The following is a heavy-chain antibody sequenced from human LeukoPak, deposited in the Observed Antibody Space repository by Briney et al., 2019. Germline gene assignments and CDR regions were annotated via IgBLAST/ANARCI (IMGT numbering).Heavy chain of an antibody. V-gene: IGHV3-9*01. D-gene: IGHD3-16*01. CDR2: ISWNSGRI. CDR1: GFTFDDYA. Sequence: GGSLRLSCAASGFTFDDYAMHWVRQAPGKGLEWVSGISWNSGRIGYADSVKGRFTISRDNAKNSLYLQMNSLRVGDTALYYCAKDFYRLGEFDAFDNWGQGTMVTVSS. CDR3: AKDFYRLGEFDAFDN. J-gene: IGHJ3*02.